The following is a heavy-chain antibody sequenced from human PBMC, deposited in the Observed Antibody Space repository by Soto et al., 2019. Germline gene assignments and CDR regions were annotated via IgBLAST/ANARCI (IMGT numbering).Heavy chain of an antibody. CDR3: AIENCTSTNCHPSDY. Sequence: PSETLSLTCTVSGGSISSSTYYWGWIRQPPGQGLEWIGSIYYSGTTYYKPSLKSRVTISVDTSKNQFSLKLSSVTAADTALYYCAIENCTSTNCHPSDYWGQGTLVTVSS. D-gene: IGHD2-2*01. CDR2: IYYSGTT. J-gene: IGHJ4*02. CDR1: GGSISSSTYY. V-gene: IGHV4-39*01.